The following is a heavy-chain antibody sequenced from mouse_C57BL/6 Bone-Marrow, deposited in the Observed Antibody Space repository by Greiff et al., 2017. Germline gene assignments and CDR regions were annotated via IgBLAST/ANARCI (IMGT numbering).Heavy chain of an antibody. Sequence: QVQLQQPGAELVMPGASVKLSCKASGYTFTSYWMHWVKQRPGQGLEWIGEIDPSDSYTNYNQKFKGKSTLTVDKSSSTAYMQLSSLTSEDSAVYYCAREDITTVGGFAYWGQGALVTGSA. V-gene: IGHV1-69*01. CDR2: IDPSDSYT. D-gene: IGHD1-1*01. J-gene: IGHJ3*01. CDR1: GYTFTSYW. CDR3: AREDITTVGGFAY.